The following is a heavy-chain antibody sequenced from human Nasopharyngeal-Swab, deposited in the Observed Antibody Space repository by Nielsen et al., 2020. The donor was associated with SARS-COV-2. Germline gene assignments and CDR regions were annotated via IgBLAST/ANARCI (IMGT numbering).Heavy chain of an antibody. CDR3: AKIGGDSTELRAFDI. V-gene: IGHV3-30*18. Sequence: LSLTCAASGSTFSSYGMHWVRQAPGKGLEWVAVISYDGSNKYYADSVKGRFTISRDNSKNTLYLQMNSLRAEDTAVYYCAKIGGDSTELRAFDIWGQGTMVTVSS. J-gene: IGHJ3*02. D-gene: IGHD3-16*01. CDR1: GSTFSSYG. CDR2: ISYDGSNK.